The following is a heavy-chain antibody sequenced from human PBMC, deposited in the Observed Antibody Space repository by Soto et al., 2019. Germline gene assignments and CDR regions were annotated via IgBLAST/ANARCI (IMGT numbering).Heavy chain of an antibody. V-gene: IGHV3-23*01. Sequence: EVQLLESGGGLVQPGGSLRLSCAASGFTFSSYAMSWVRQAPGKGLEWVSAISGSGGSTYYADSVKGRFTISRENSKNTLYLQMTTLRDEDTAVYYCATTPWDYGDYPALFHFDYWGQGTLVTVSS. CDR1: GFTFSSYA. D-gene: IGHD4-17*01. CDR2: ISGSGGST. CDR3: ATTPWDYGDYPALFHFDY. J-gene: IGHJ4*02.